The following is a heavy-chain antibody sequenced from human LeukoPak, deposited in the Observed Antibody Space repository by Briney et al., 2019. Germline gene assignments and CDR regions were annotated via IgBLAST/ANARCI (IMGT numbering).Heavy chain of an antibody. J-gene: IGHJ4*02. D-gene: IGHD3-22*01. Sequence: PGGSLRLSCAASGFTSSSYAMSWVRQAPGKGLEWVSAISGSGGSTYYADSVKGRFTISRDNSKNTLYLQMNSLRAEDTAVYYCAKDAYYYDSSGYPSDYWGQGTLVTVSS. CDR3: AKDAYYYDSSGYPSDY. V-gene: IGHV3-23*01. CDR2: ISGSGGST. CDR1: GFTSSSYA.